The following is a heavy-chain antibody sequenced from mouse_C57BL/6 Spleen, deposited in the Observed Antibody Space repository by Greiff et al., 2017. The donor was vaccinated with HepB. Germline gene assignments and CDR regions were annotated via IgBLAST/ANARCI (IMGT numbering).Heavy chain of an antibody. Sequence: VQLQQSGPELVKPGASVKISCKASGYSFTGYYMNWVKQSPEKSLEWIGEINPSTGGTTYNQKFKAKATLTVDKSSSTAYMQLKSLTSEDSAAYYCARYYGSSYWYFDVWGTGTTVTVSS. V-gene: IGHV1-42*01. CDR3: ARYYGSSYWYFDV. CDR1: GYSFTGYY. CDR2: INPSTGGT. J-gene: IGHJ1*03. D-gene: IGHD1-1*01.